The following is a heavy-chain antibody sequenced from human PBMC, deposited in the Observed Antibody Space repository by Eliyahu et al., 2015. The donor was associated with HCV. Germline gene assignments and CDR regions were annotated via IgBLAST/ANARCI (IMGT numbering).Heavy chain of an antibody. CDR3: ARDRRVTDRFCFDY. CDR2: ISDSGSIT. Sequence: EVQLLESGGGLVQPGGSLRLSCAASGFTFSSYAMTWVCPPGGRGVEGVSXISDSGSITFYADSVKGRLTISRDNSQNTLYLQMNSLRAEDTAIYYCARDRRVTDRFCFDYWGRGALVTVSS. J-gene: IGHJ4*02. D-gene: IGHD2-21*02. CDR1: GFTFSSYA. V-gene: IGHV3-23*01.